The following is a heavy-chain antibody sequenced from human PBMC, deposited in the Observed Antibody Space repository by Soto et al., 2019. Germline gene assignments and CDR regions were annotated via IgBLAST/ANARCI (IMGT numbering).Heavy chain of an antibody. D-gene: IGHD6-19*01. Sequence: GGSLRLSCAASGFTFDDYAMHWVRQAPGKGLEWVSGISWNSGSIGYADSVKGRFTISRDNAKNSLYLQMNSLRAEDTALYYCAKDLLPGGSSGWYGIDYWGQGTLVTVSS. CDR1: GFTFDDYA. CDR2: ISWNSGSI. V-gene: IGHV3-9*01. CDR3: AKDLLPGGSSGWYGIDY. J-gene: IGHJ4*02.